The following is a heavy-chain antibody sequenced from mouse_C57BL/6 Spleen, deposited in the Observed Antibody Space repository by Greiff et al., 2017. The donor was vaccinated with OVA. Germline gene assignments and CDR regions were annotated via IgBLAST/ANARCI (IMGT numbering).Heavy chain of an antibody. D-gene: IGHD4-1*01. V-gene: IGHV1-59*01. CDR2: IDPSDSYT. J-gene: IGHJ4*01. CDR3: ARGGVTGTKAMDY. Sequence: QVQLKQPGAELVRPGTSVKLSCKASGYTFTSYWMHWVKQRPGQGLEWIGVIDPSDSYTNYNQKFKGKATLTVDTSSSTAYMQLSSLTSEDSAVYYCARGGVTGTKAMDYWGQGTSVTVSS. CDR1: GYTFTSYW.